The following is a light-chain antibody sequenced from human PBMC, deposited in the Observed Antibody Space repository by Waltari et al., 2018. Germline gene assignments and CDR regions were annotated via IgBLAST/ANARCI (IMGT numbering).Light chain of an antibody. CDR2: KDS. CDR1: VLAKRH. Sequence: SYSPTQPSSVSVSPGQTARSTCSGDVLAKRHTRWFQQKPGPAPVLVIYKDSERPSGLLMRVAGSSSGTTVTLAIGGAQVKDDADFYCYSVHDNKGVFGGGTKLTVL. J-gene: IGLJ2*01. CDR3: YSVHDNKGV. V-gene: IGLV3-27*01.